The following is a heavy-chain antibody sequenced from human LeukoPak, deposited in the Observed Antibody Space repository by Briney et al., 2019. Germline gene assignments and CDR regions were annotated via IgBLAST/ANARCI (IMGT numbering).Heavy chain of an antibody. V-gene: IGHV3-7*03. Sequence: GGSLRLSCAASGFTFTNYWMSWVRQAPGKGLELVANIKQDRSEKYYVDSVKGRFTISRDNAKNSLYLQMNSLRADDTAVYYCARGVKSGYQGTTAFDIWGQGTMVTVSS. J-gene: IGHJ3*02. D-gene: IGHD3-3*01. CDR3: ARGVKSGYQGTTAFDI. CDR1: GFTFTNYW. CDR2: IKQDRSEK.